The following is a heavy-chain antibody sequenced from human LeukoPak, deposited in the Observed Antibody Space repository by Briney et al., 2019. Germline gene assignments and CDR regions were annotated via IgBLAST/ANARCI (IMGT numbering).Heavy chain of an antibody. V-gene: IGHV3-23*01. CDR2: ISGSGGST. J-gene: IGHJ6*02. CDR1: GFTFSSYA. CDR3: ARGNYYGMDV. Sequence: PGGSLRLSCAASGFTFSSYAMSWVRQAPGKGLEWVSAISGSGGSTTYADSVKGRSTISRDNAKNTLHLQMNSLRAEDTAVYYCARGNYYGMDVWGQGTTVTVSS.